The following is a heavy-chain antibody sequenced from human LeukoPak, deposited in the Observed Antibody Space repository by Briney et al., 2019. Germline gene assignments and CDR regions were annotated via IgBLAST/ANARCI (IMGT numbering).Heavy chain of an antibody. D-gene: IGHD2/OR15-2a*01. J-gene: IGHJ4*02. CDR3: ARGVIGTTFIDY. CDR1: GFIFSSYG. Sequence: GGSLRLSCAASGFIFSSYGMHWVRQAPGQGLEWMGWINPNSGGTNYAQKFQGRVTMTRDTSISTAYMELSRLRSDDTAVYYCARGVIGTTFIDYWGQGTLVTVSS. V-gene: IGHV1-2*02. CDR2: INPNSGGT.